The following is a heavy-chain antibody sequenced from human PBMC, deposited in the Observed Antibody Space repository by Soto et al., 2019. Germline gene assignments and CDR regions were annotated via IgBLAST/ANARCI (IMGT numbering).Heavy chain of an antibody. CDR1: GGSISSSNYY. Sequence: QLQLQEPGPGLVKPSETLSLTCIVSGGSISSSNYYWAWVRQPPGKGLEWIGSMYYSGNTYYNASLRSRVTISVDTSKSQFFLKLGSVTAADTAIYYCSTTTGYWGQGILVSVSS. V-gene: IGHV4-39*01. CDR3: STTTGY. D-gene: IGHD1-1*01. J-gene: IGHJ4*02. CDR2: MYYSGNT.